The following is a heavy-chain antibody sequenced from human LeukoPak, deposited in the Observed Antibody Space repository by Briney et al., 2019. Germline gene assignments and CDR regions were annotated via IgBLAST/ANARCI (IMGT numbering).Heavy chain of an antibody. D-gene: IGHD2-21*01. V-gene: IGHV1-18*01. CDR2: ISAYNGNT. CDR1: RYTFTSYG. Sequence: ASVKVSCKASRYTFTSYGISWVRQASGQGLEWMGWISAYNGNTNYAQKLQGRVTMTTDTSTSTAYMELRSLRSDDTAVYYCARVRGVDDAFDIWGQGTMVTVSS. J-gene: IGHJ3*02. CDR3: ARVRGVDDAFDI.